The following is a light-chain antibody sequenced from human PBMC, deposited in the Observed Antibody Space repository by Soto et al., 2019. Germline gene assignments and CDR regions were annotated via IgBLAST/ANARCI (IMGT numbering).Light chain of an antibody. CDR3: SSYTSSSTWV. J-gene: IGLJ3*02. CDR2: EVT. Sequence: QSVLTQPASVSGSPGQSITISCTGTSSDVGGYNSVSWYQQLPGKAPKLMIYEVTNRPSGVSNRFSGSKSGNTASLTISGLQTEDEADYYCSSYTSSSTWVFGGGTKLTVL. CDR1: SSDVGGYNS. V-gene: IGLV2-14*01.